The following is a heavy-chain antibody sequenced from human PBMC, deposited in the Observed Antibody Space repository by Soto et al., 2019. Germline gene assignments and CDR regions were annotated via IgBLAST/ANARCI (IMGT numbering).Heavy chain of an antibody. CDR2: INPNSGGT. Sequence: ASVKVSCKASGYTFTGYYMHWVRQAPGQGLEWMGWINPNSGGTNYAQKFQGWVTMTRDTSTSTVYMELSSLRSEDTAVYYCARVSTEYDPGGSVSYFNDAFDIWGQGTMVTVSS. J-gene: IGHJ3*02. CDR3: ARVSTEYDPGGSVSYFNDAFDI. V-gene: IGHV1-2*04. CDR1: GYTFTGYY. D-gene: IGHD3-10*01.